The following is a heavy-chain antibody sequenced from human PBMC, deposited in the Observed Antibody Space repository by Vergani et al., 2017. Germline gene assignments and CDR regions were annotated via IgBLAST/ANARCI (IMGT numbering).Heavy chain of an antibody. D-gene: IGHD3-10*01. CDR1: GFTFSSYG. V-gene: IGHV3-30*02. Sequence: QVQLVESGGGVVQPGGSLRLSCAASGFTFSSYGMHWVRQAPGKGLEWVAFIRYDGSNKYYADSVKGRFTISRDNSKNTLYLQMNSLRAEDTAVYYCAKFREVVGGDFDIWGQGTMVTVSS. CDR2: IRYDGSNK. J-gene: IGHJ3*02. CDR3: AKFREVVGGDFDI.